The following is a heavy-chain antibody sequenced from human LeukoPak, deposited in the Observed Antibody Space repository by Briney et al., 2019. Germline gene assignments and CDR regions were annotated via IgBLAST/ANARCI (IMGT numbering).Heavy chain of an antibody. V-gene: IGHV3-23*01. CDR1: GFTFNNYA. CDR3: ASLDYFDSSDYGDY. D-gene: IGHD3-22*01. J-gene: IGHJ4*02. Sequence: GGSLRLSCAASGFTFNNYAMSWVRQAPGKGLEWVSAISGSGGATYYADSVKGRSTISRDNSKNTLYLQMNSLRAEDTALYYCASLDYFDSSDYGDYWGQGTLVTVSS. CDR2: ISGSGGAT.